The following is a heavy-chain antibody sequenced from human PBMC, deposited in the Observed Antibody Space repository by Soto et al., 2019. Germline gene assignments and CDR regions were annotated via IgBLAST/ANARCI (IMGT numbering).Heavy chain of an antibody. J-gene: IGHJ2*01. V-gene: IGHV4-34*01. CDR3: ARGRGDGYNQNWYFDL. CDR1: GGPFIINY. D-gene: IGHD3-10*01. Sequence: KTLSRNCVDFGGPFIINYWSWIRQPPGKGLEWIGEINNGGSSNYNPSLKSRGSMSVGTSNNQFSLKLTSVTAADTAVYYCARGRGDGYNQNWYFDLWGRGTLVTVSS. CDR2: INNGGSS.